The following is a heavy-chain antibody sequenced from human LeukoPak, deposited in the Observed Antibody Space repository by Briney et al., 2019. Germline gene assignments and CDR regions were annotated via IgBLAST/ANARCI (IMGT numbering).Heavy chain of an antibody. CDR1: GFTFRSYW. Sequence: GGSLRLSCEPSGFTFRSYWIQWVRQAPGKGLVWVSRMNGDVSSTSYADSVKGRLTISRDNAQNTLYLEMNSLRAEDSAVYYCASAYYHYYFDYWGQGTLVTVSS. CDR2: MNGDVSST. D-gene: IGHD3-16*01. V-gene: IGHV3-74*01. CDR3: ASAYYHYYFDY. J-gene: IGHJ4*02.